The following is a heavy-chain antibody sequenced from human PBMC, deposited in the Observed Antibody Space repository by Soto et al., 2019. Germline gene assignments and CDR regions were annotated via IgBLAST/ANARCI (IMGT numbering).Heavy chain of an antibody. CDR2: ISATGGGR. CDR1: GFKFSNYA. J-gene: IGHJ5*01. V-gene: IGHV3-23*01. CDR3: AKDRLLGGNSDFYFDF. D-gene: IGHD3-3*02. Sequence: GGSLRLSCAASGFKFSNYAMSWVRQAPGKGLEWVSLISATGGGRYYADSVKGQFTISRDNSHNTLYLQVHSLTAEDTAVYYCAKDRLLGGNSDFYFDFWGRGAQVTVSS.